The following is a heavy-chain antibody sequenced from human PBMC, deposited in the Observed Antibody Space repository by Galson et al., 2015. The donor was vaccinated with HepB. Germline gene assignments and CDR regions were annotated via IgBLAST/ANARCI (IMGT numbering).Heavy chain of an antibody. V-gene: IGHV1-18*04. J-gene: IGHJ4*02. CDR3: ARDRLVTYCSSTSCYTPPFDY. CDR2: ISAYNGNT. CDR1: GYTFTSYG. Sequence: SVKVSCKASGYTFTSYGISWVRQAPGQGLEWMGWISAYNGNTNYAQKLQGRVTMTTDTSTSTAYMELRSLRSDDTAVYYCARDRLVTYCSSTSCYTPPFDYWGQGTLVTVSS. D-gene: IGHD2-2*02.